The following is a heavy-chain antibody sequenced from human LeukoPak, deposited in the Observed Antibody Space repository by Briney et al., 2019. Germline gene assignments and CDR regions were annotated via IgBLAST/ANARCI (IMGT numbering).Heavy chain of an antibody. J-gene: IGHJ5*02. CDR1: GGSISSYY. V-gene: IGHV4-59*04. CDR2: IYYSGST. Sequence: SETLSLTCTVSGGSISSYYWSWIRQPPGKGLEWIGNIYYSGSTYYNPSLKSRVTISIDTSKNQFSLTLSSVTAADTAVYYCARDQQYQRPAGWFDPWGQGTLVTVSS. CDR3: ARDQQYQRPAGWFDP. D-gene: IGHD2-2*01.